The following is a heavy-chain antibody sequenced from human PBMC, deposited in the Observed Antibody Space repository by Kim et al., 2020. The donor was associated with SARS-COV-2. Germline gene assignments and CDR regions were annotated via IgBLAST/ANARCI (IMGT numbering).Heavy chain of an antibody. J-gene: IGHJ6*02. CDR1: GGSISSSSYY. D-gene: IGHD1-20*01. CDR3: ARITGTHYYYYGMDV. CDR2: IYYSGST. Sequence: SETLSLTCTASGGSISSSSYYWGWIRQPPGKGLEWIGSIYYSGSTYYNPSLKSRVTISVDTSKNQFSLKLSSVTAADTAVYYCARITGTHYYYYGMDVWGQGTTVTVSS. V-gene: IGHV4-39*01.